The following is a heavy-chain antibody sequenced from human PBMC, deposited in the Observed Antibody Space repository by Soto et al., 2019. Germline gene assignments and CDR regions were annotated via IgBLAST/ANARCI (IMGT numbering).Heavy chain of an antibody. CDR2: ISSSNSYI. D-gene: IGHD2-15*01. V-gene: IGHV3-21*01. CDR1: GFTFSSYS. Sequence: AGSLRLSCAASGFTFSSYSMNWVRQAPGKGLEWVSSISSSNSYIYYADSVKGRFTISRDNAKNSLYLQMNSLRAEDTAVYYCASVVVGATRGDSFDYWGQGTLVTVSS. CDR3: ASVVVGATRGDSFDY. J-gene: IGHJ4*01.